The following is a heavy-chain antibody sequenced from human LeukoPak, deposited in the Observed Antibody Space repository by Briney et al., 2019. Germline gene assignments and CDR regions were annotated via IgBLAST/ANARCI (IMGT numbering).Heavy chain of an antibody. CDR1: GFTFGDYS. D-gene: IGHD3-10*01. CDR3: AKLMVGGLTKSPFDS. CDR2: IHWTGGIV. Sequence: GGSLRLSCAGSGFTFGDYSMHWVRQAPGKGLEWISGIHWTGGIVAYAASVKGRFTISRDNAKNSLYLEMNSHKPEDTALYYCAKLMVGGLTKSPFDSWGQGTLVTVSS. J-gene: IGHJ4*02. V-gene: IGHV3-9*01.